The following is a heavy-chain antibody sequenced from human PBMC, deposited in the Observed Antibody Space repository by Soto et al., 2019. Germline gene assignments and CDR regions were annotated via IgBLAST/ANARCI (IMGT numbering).Heavy chain of an antibody. CDR2: INHSGST. V-gene: IGHV4-34*01. Sequence: SETLSLTCAVYGGSFSGYYWSWIRQPPGKGLEWIGEINHSGSTNYNPSLKSRVTISVDTSKNQFSLKLSSVTAADTAVYYCAKSYYDTPGCQVDPWGQGTLVT. D-gene: IGHD3-16*01. J-gene: IGHJ5*02. CDR3: AKSYYDTPGCQVDP. CDR1: GGSFSGYY.